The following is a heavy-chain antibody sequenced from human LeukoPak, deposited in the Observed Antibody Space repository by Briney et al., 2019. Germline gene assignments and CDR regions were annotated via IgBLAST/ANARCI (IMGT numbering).Heavy chain of an antibody. V-gene: IGHV3-30*04. Sequence: GGSLRLSCAASGFIFRSYAMHWVRQAPGKGLGWVALISYDGSDKYYTDSVKGRFTISRDNAKNTLHLQMNSLRTEDTAVYYCASGATSSGVGAFDIWGQGTMVTVSS. CDR2: ISYDGSDK. CDR1: GFIFRSYA. CDR3: ASGATSSGVGAFDI. J-gene: IGHJ3*02. D-gene: IGHD6-6*01.